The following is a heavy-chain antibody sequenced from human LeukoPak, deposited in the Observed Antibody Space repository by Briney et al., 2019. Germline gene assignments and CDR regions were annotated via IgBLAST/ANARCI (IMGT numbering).Heavy chain of an antibody. D-gene: IGHD5-18*01. J-gene: IGHJ6*03. CDR2: FVPIFGTT. CDR1: GGTFSSYV. CDR3: ATGDTPTVFYMDV. Sequence: SVKVTCKASGGTFSSYVFNWVRQAPGQGLEWMGRFVPIFGTTNHAQEFQDRVTFTADKSTSTVYMELSSLRSDDTAVYYCATGDTPTVFYMDVWAKGTTVTVSS. V-gene: IGHV1-69*06.